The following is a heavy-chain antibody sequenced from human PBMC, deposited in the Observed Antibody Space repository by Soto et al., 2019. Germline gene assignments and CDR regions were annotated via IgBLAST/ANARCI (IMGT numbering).Heavy chain of an antibody. Sequence: PSETLSPTCTVSGGSISSYYWSWIRQPPGKGLEWIGYIYYSGSTNYNPSLKSRVTISVDTSKNQFSLKLSSVTAADTAVYYCARTIKPNYFDYWGQGTLVTVSS. J-gene: IGHJ4*02. CDR3: ARTIKPNYFDY. V-gene: IGHV4-59*01. CDR1: GGSISSYY. D-gene: IGHD3-9*01. CDR2: IYYSGST.